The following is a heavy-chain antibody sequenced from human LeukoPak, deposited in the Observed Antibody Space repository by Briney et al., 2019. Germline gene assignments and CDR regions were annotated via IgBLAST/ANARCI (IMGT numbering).Heavy chain of an antibody. CDR3: ARGLRFGD. Sequence: GGSLRLSCGASGFTFSDHEMNWVRQAPGKGLEWLSDISSSGATISYADSVKGRFTISRDNAKNLLYLQMNSLRAEDAAVYYCARGLRFGDWGQGALVTVSS. D-gene: IGHD2-21*01. CDR1: GFTFSDHE. J-gene: IGHJ5*02. V-gene: IGHV3-48*03. CDR2: ISSSGATI.